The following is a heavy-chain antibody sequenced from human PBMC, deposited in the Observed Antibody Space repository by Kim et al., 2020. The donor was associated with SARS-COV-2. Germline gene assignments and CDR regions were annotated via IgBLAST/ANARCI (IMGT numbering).Heavy chain of an antibody. CDR3: ARDREWFGKNWFDP. CDR1: GYTFTSYA. V-gene: IGHV7-4-1*02. CDR2: INTNTGNP. J-gene: IGHJ5*02. Sequence: ASVKVSCKASGYTFTSYAMNWVRQAPGQGLEWMGWINTNTGNPTYAQGFTGRFVFSLDTSVSTAYLQISSLKAEDTAVYYCARDREWFGKNWFDPWDQGTLVTVSS. D-gene: IGHD3-10*01.